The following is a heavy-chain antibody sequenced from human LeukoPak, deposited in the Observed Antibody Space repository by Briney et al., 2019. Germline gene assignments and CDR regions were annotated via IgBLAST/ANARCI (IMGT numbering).Heavy chain of an antibody. Sequence: GGSLRLSCAASEFTFSSYAMSWVRQAPGEGLEWVSAISGSGGGTYYADSVKGRFTISRDNSKNTLSLQMNSLRAEDTAVYYCERRGDTNSMSAFDIWGQGTMVTVSS. V-gene: IGHV3-23*01. CDR1: EFTFSSYA. CDR3: ERRGDTNSMSAFDI. J-gene: IGHJ3*02. CDR2: ISGSGGGT. D-gene: IGHD2/OR15-2a*01.